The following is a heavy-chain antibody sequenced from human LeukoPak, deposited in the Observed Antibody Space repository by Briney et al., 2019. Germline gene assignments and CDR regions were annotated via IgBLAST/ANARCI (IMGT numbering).Heavy chain of an antibody. CDR3: ARDSGTGYYYYGMDV. CDR2: IWYDGSNK. V-gene: IGHV3-33*01. Sequence: GGSLRLSCAASGFTFSSYGMHWVRQAPGKGLEWVAVIWYDGSNKYYADPVKGRFTISRDNSKNTLYLQMNSLRAEDTAVYYCARDSGTGYYYYGMDVWGQGTTVTVSS. J-gene: IGHJ6*02. D-gene: IGHD2-8*02. CDR1: GFTFSSYG.